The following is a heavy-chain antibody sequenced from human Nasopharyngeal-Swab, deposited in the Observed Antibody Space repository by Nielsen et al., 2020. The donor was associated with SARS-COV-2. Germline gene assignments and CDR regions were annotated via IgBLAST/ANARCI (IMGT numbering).Heavy chain of an antibody. Sequence: SETLSLTCTVSGGSISSGSYYWSWIRQPAGKGLEWIGRIYTSGSTNYNPSLKSRVTISVDTSKNQFSLKLSSVTAADTAMYYCARQPWAYDSSGYSLGRLYGMDVWGQGTTVTVSS. CDR1: GGSISSGSYY. CDR3: ARQPWAYDSSGYSLGRLYGMDV. V-gene: IGHV4-61*02. D-gene: IGHD3-22*01. J-gene: IGHJ6*02. CDR2: IYTSGST.